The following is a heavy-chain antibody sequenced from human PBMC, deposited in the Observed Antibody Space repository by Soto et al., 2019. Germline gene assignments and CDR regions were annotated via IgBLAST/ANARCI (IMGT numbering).Heavy chain of an antibody. D-gene: IGHD1-26*01. CDR2: IKSDGTTT. CDR3: TRNAGGRFYGGFDN. V-gene: IGHV3-74*01. Sequence: EVHLVESGGDLVQPGGSLRLSCTTAGFNFSSYWVNWVRQAPGKGVEWVSRIKSDGTTTDYADSVKGRFTISRDNGKRTVYLEMNSLRADDTAAYYCTRNAGGRFYGGFDNWGQGTLVIVSS. CDR1: GFNFSSYW. J-gene: IGHJ4*02.